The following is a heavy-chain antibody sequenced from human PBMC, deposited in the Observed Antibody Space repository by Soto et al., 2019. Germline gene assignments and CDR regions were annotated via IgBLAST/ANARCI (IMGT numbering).Heavy chain of an antibody. CDR2: INPNSGGT. CDR1: GFTFTAYY. CDR3: ARDRKRTGYYSFDY. J-gene: IGHJ4*02. D-gene: IGHD3-9*01. Sequence: ASVKVSCKTSGFTFTAYYLHWVRQAPGQGLEWMGWINPNSGGTKYAQKFQGWVTMTRDTSISTAYMELSRLRSNDTAVYYCARDRKRTGYYSFDYWGQGTLVTVSS. V-gene: IGHV1-2*04.